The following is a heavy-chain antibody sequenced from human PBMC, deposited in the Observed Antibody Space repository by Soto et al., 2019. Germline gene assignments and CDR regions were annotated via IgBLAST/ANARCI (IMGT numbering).Heavy chain of an antibody. Sequence: SVKVSCKASGGTFSSYAISWVRQAPGQGLEWMGGIIPIFGTANYAQKFQGRVTITADESTSTAYMELSSLRSEDTAVYYCATAMCRIAVAGTSGWYYYYGMDVWGQGTTVTVSS. J-gene: IGHJ6*02. CDR1: GGTFSSYA. V-gene: IGHV1-69*13. CDR3: ATAMCRIAVAGTSGWYYYYGMDV. D-gene: IGHD6-19*01. CDR2: IIPIFGTA.